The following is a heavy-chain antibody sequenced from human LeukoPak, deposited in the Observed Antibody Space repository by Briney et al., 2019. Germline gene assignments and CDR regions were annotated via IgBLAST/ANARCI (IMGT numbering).Heavy chain of an antibody. V-gene: IGHV1-2*02. J-gene: IGHJ6*03. D-gene: IGHD4-23*01. CDR2: INPNSGGT. CDR1: GYTFTGYY. Sequence: ASVKVSCKASGYTFTGYYMHWVRQAPGQGLEWMGWINPNSGGTNYAQKFQGRVTMTRDTSISTAYMELSRLRSDDTAVYYCGSGRPGTVVKSYYYYMDVWGKGTTVTISS. CDR3: GSGRPGTVVKSYYYYMDV.